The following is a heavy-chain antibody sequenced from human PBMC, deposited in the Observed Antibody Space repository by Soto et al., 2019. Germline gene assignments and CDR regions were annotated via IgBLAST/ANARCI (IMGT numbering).Heavy chain of an antibody. Sequence: PSVNLYLTSAASGASISGSYYYWAWPPQSPGKGPEWIGSVCYTGLTSYIPSLESPVSVSVDTSKSQFSLKLSAVTAADTVVYYCATSQKGYNWYYFDHWGQVALVTFSS. J-gene: IGHJ4*02. D-gene: IGHD1-20*01. CDR1: GASISGSYYY. CDR3: ATSQKGYNWYYFDH. CDR2: VCYTGLT. V-gene: IGHV4-39*01.